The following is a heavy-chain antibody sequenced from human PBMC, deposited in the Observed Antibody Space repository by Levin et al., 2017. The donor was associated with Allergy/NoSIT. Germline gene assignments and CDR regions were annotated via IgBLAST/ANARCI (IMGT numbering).Heavy chain of an antibody. D-gene: IGHD3-16*01. V-gene: IGHV4-59*01. CDR3: ARDTGGWYFDR. Sequence: SETLSLTCTVSGSTTSLFYWNWIRQTPGKGLEWIGYINYSGSTKYNPSLKSRVTISLDKSKNRFSLLLTSVTAADTAVYYCARDTGGWYFDRWGQGTLVTVAS. CDR1: GSTTSLFY. CDR2: INYSGST. J-gene: IGHJ5*02.